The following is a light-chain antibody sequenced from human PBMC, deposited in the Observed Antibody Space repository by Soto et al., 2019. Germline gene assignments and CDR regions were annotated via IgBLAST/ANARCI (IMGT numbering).Light chain of an antibody. CDR3: QQYETYSGT. CDR1: QSISNW. J-gene: IGKJ1*01. CDR2: DAS. V-gene: IGKV1-5*01. Sequence: DIHITQSPSTLAASVAYRVTITCRASQSISNWLAWYQQKPGKAPNLLIFDASSLESGVPSRFSGSGSGTEFTLTISSLQPDDFATYYCQQYETYSGTFGQGTKV.